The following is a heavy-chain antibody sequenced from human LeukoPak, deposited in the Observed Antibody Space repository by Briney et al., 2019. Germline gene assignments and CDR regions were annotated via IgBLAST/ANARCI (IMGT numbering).Heavy chain of an antibody. Sequence: GGSLRLSCAASGFTFSTFAMNWVRQTPGKGLEWVSSITSSSTYTFYADSVKGRFTISRDNARNSLYLQMNSLRAEDTAVYYCARDPYSGTYGDTYYYYMDVWGKGTTVTISS. CDR2: ITSSSTYT. CDR3: ARDPYSGTYGDTYYYYMDV. D-gene: IGHD1-26*01. V-gene: IGHV3-21*01. J-gene: IGHJ6*03. CDR1: GFTFSTFA.